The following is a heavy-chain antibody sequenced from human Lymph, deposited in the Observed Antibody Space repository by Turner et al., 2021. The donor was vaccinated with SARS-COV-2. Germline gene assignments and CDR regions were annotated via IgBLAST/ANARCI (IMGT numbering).Heavy chain of an antibody. V-gene: IGHV4-30-4*01. CDR1: GGSISSGDYY. CDR2: SYYSGST. Sequence: QVQLQESGPGLVKPSQTLSLTCTVSGGSISSGDYYWSWIRPPPGKGLEWIGYSYYSGSTYYNPSLKSPVTISVDTSKNQFSLKLSSVTAADTAVYYCARVVVLRRAYFDYWGQGTLVTVSS. J-gene: IGHJ4*02. CDR3: ARVVVLRRAYFDY. D-gene: IGHD2-8*01.